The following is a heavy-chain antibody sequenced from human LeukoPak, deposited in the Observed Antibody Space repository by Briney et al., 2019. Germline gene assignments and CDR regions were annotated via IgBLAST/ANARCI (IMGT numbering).Heavy chain of an antibody. CDR3: ARDRYYLGGMDV. J-gene: IGHJ6*02. V-gene: IGHV3-21*01. CDR2: ITSSSTYI. D-gene: IGHD3-10*01. CDR1: GFTFSSYS. Sequence: NPGGSLRLSCAASGFTFSSYSLNWVRQAPGKGLEWVSSITSSSTYIYYADSVKGRFTISRDNAKNSLYLQMNSLRAEDTAVYYCARDRYYLGGMDVWGQGTTVTVSS.